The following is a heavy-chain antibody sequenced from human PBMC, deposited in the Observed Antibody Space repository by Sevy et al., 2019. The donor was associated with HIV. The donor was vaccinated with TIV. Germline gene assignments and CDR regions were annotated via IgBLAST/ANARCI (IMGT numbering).Heavy chain of an antibody. V-gene: IGHV1-18*01. D-gene: IGHD6-13*01. CDR1: GYTFTAYG. CDR2: ISGYNGYT. Sequence: ASVKVSCKTSGYTFTAYGISWVRQAPGQGLEWMGSISGYNGYTNYAQKFQGRVTMTTDTSTTTAYMELTSLRSDDTAVYYCARHALYSSLFDYWGQGTLVTVSS. J-gene: IGHJ4*02. CDR3: ARHALYSSLFDY.